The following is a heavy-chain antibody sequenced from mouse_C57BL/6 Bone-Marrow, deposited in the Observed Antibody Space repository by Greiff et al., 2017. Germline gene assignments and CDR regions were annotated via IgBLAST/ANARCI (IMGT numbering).Heavy chain of an antibody. Sequence: EVKLVESGGGLVKPGGSLKLSCAASGFTFSDYGMHWVRQAPEKGLEWVADISSGSSTIYYADTVKGRFTISRDNAKNTLFLQMTSLRSEDTAMFYCATQGNYVAMDYWDQGTSVSVSS. J-gene: IGHJ4*01. CDR2: ISSGSSTI. CDR1: GFTFSDYG. V-gene: IGHV5-17*01. CDR3: ATQGNYVAMDY. D-gene: IGHD1-1*01.